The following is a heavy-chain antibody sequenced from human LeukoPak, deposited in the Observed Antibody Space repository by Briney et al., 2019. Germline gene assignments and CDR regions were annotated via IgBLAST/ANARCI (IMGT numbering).Heavy chain of an antibody. Sequence: SETLSLTCTVSGGSVNGYYWSWIRQPPGKGLEWIGYIYYSGSTTYNPSLKSRATISVDTSKNQFSLRLSSVTAADTAVYYCTRGTMMVGPWGQGTLVTVSS. V-gene: IGHV4-59*02. CDR3: TRGTMMVGP. CDR1: GGSVNGYY. J-gene: IGHJ5*02. D-gene: IGHD3-22*01. CDR2: IYYSGST.